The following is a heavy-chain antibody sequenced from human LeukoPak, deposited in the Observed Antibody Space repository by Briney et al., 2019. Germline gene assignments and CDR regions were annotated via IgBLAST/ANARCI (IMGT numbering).Heavy chain of an antibody. Sequence: GGSLRLSCAASGFTFSTYGMHWFRQAPGKGLEWVALIWYDGSNKYYADSVKDRFTISRDNYKNTLYLQMNSLRAEDTAVYYCARDQGCTSTDCYSLFFHYWGQGTLVTVSS. D-gene: IGHD2-2*01. J-gene: IGHJ4*02. CDR2: IWYDGSNK. V-gene: IGHV3-30*02. CDR1: GFTFSTYG. CDR3: ARDQGCTSTDCYSLFFHY.